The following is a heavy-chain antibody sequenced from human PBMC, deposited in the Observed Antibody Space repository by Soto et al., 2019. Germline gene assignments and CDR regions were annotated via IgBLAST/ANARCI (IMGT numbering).Heavy chain of an antibody. CDR3: AKGYGSGSYGYYYYGMDV. D-gene: IGHD3-10*01. CDR2: ISGSGGST. J-gene: IGHJ6*02. V-gene: IGHV3-23*01. CDR1: GFTFSSYA. Sequence: EVQLLESGGGLVQPGGSLRLSCAASGFTFSSYAMSWVRQAPGKGLEWVSAISGSGGSTYYADSVKGRFTISRDNTKTTLYLQMNSLRAEDTAVYYCAKGYGSGSYGYYYYGMDVWGQGTTVTVSS.